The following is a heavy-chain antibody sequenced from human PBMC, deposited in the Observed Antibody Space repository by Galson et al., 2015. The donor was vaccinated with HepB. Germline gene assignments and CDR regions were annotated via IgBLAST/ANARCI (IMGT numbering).Heavy chain of an antibody. Sequence: SLRLSCAASGFTFSDHYMDWVRQAPGKGLEWVGPTRNKANSYTTEYAASVKGRFTISRDDSKNSLYLQMNSLKTEDTAVYYCARGLSIAVAQNLGKNYYYYYYMDVWGKGTTVTVSS. V-gene: IGHV3-72*01. CDR3: ARGLSIAVAQNLGKNYYYYYYMDV. D-gene: IGHD6-19*01. CDR1: GFTFSDHY. J-gene: IGHJ6*03. CDR2: TRNKANSYTT.